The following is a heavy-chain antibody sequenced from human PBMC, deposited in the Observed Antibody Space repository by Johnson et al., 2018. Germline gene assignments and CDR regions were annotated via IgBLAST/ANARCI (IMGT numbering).Heavy chain of an antibody. D-gene: IGHD3-10*01. CDR1: GFTFSSYA. J-gene: IGHJ6*03. CDR3: AKAGDRSWDYMDV. CDR2: KSYDGSNK. Sequence: QVQLVESGGGVVQPGRSLRLSCAASGFTFSSYAMHWVRQAPGKGLEWVAVKSYDGSNKYYADSVKGRFTISRDNSKNTLYLQMNSLRAEDTAVYYWAKAGDRSWDYMDVWGKGTTVTVSS. V-gene: IGHV3-30-3*01.